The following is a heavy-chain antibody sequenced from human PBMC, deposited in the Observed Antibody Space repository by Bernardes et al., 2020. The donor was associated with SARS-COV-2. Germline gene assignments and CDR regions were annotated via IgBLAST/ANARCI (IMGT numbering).Heavy chain of an antibody. V-gene: IGHV4-59*08. D-gene: IGHD3-3*01. CDR1: GGSISSYY. CDR3: ARQDIGAIFGVVITPAGMEV. Sequence: SETLSLTCTVSGGSISSYYWSWIRQPPGKGLEWIGYIYYSGSTKYNPSLKSRVTISVDTSKNQFSLKLSSVTAADTAVYYCARQDIGAIFGVVITPAGMEVWGQGTTVTVSS. CDR2: IYYSGST. J-gene: IGHJ6*02.